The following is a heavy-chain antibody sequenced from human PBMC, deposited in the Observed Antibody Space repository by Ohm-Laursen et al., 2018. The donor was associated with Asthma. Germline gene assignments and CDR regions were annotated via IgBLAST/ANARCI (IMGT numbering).Heavy chain of an antibody. V-gene: IGHV4-4*02. Sequence: TLSLTCALSGGYIYNHWWSWVRQPPGKGLEWIAEISHSGAASFNPSLTSRVTISLDKSKTHFSLDLTSVTAADTAVYYCARSIGWYSLDLWGQGTLVTVSS. CDR2: ISHSGAA. D-gene: IGHD6-19*01. CDR3: ARSIGWYSLDL. CDR1: GGYIYNHW. J-gene: IGHJ4*02.